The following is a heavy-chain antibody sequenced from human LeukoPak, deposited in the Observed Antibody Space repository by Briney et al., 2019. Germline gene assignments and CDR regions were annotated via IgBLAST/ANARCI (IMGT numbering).Heavy chain of an antibody. CDR1: GFTLSSFG. V-gene: IGHV3-33*01. Sequence: PGGSLRLSCAASGFTLSSFGMHWVRQAPGKGLEWVALLWSDGRIKYYTDSVKGRFTISRDNSKNTLYLQMNTLRVEDTAVYYCARDLTKGKEWKPFDQWGQGTLVTVSS. CDR2: LWSDGRIK. J-gene: IGHJ4*02. D-gene: IGHD3-3*01. CDR3: ARDLTKGKEWKPFDQ.